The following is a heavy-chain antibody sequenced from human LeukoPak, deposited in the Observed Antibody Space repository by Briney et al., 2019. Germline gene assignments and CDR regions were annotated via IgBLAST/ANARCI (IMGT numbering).Heavy chain of an antibody. J-gene: IGHJ4*02. D-gene: IGHD3-16*02. Sequence: GGSLRLSCAASGFTFSSYAMHWVRQAPGKGLEWVAVIWYDGSNKYYADSVKGRFTISRDNSKNTLYLQMNSLRAEDTAVYYCARGSDYVWGSYRHPFGYWGQGTLVTVSS. CDR3: ARGSDYVWGSYRHPFGY. V-gene: IGHV3-33*08. CDR1: GFTFSSYA. CDR2: IWYDGSNK.